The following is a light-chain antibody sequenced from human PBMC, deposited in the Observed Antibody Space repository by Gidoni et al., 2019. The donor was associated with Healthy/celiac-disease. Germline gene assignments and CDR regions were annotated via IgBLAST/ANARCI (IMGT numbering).Light chain of an antibody. J-gene: IGKJ1*01. V-gene: IGKV3-11*01. CDR1: QSVSSY. CDR2: DAS. Sequence: EIVLTQSPATLSLSPGERATLSCRASQSVSSYLAWYQQKPGQAPRLLIYDASNSGTGIPARFSGSGSGTDFTLTISSLEPEDFAVYYCQQRSNWPPWTFGQGTKVEIK. CDR3: QQRSNWPPWT.